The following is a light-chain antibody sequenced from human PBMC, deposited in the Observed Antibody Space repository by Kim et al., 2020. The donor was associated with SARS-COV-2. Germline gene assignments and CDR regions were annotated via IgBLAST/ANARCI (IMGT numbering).Light chain of an antibody. CDR3: QQYSTSPLT. CDR2: GAS. Sequence: EIVLTQSPGTLSLSPGERATVSCRASQTVSSNYLAWYQQKPGQAPRLLIYGASSRATGIPDRFSGSGSETDFTLTISRLDPEDFAMYYCQQYSTSPLTFGGGTKVEIK. V-gene: IGKV3-20*01. CDR1: QTVSSNY. J-gene: IGKJ4*01.